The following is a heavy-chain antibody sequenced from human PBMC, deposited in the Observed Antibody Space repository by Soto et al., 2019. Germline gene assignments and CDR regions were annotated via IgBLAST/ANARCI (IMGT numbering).Heavy chain of an antibody. CDR3: AKGVPGIAVAGTGYFQH. D-gene: IGHD6-19*01. Sequence: GSLRLSCAAPGFTFSGQAMSRGRQAPGKGLEWVSGISGSGDSTYYADSVKGRFTTSRDNSKNSLYLQMNSLRAEDTAVYYCAKGVPGIAVAGTGYFQHWGQGTLVTVSS. CDR2: ISGSGDST. J-gene: IGHJ1*01. V-gene: IGHV3-23*01. CDR1: GFTFSGQA.